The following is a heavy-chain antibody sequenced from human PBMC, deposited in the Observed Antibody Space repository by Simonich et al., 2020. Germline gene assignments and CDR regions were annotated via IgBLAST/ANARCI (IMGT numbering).Heavy chain of an antibody. CDR3: ARLPDY. CDR2: IYYSWTP. V-gene: IGHV4-59*08. J-gene: IGHJ4*02. Sequence: QVQLQESGPGLVKPSETLSLTCTVSGGSISSYYWSWIRKPPGKGLGWIGNIYYSWTPNSNPSLTSLVTISVDTSKNQFSLKLSSVTAADTAVYYCARLPDYWGQGTLVTVSS. CDR1: GGSISSYY.